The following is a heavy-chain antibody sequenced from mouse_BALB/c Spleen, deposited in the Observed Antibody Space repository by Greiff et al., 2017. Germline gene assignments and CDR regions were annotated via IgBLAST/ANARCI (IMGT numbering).Heavy chain of an antibody. CDR2: IAPGSGST. CDR3: ARGGRIYYGYDGYWYFDV. Sequence: DLVKPGASVKLSCKASGYTFTSYWINWIKQRPGQGLEGIGRIAPGSGSTYYNEMFKGKATLTVDTSSSTAYIQLSSLSSEDSAVYFCARGGRIYYGYDGYWYFDVWGAGTTVTVSS. V-gene: IGHV1S41*01. J-gene: IGHJ1*01. D-gene: IGHD2-2*01. CDR1: GYTFTSYW.